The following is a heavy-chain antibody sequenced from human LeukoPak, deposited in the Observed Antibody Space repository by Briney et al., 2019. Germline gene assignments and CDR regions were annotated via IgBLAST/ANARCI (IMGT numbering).Heavy chain of an antibody. CDR3: AKAPPYYYDSSGSSYYFDY. V-gene: IGHV3-23*01. J-gene: IGHJ4*02. Sequence: GGSLRLSCAASGFTFSGYAMSWVRQAPGKGLEWVSAISGSGGSTYYADSVKGRFTISRDNSKNTLYLQMNSLRAEDTAVYYCAKAPPYYYDSSGSSYYFDYWGQGTLVTVSS. D-gene: IGHD3-22*01. CDR2: ISGSGGST. CDR1: GFTFSGYA.